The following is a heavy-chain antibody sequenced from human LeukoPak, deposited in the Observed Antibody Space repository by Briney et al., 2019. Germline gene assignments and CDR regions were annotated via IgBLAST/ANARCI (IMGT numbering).Heavy chain of an antibody. Sequence: GASVKVSCKVSGYTVTGSSIHWARQAPGKGLEWMGGFDPEDGKTIYAQKFQGRVTMTEDTSTDTAYMELNSLRSEDTAVYYCATMYYYDSSGYYGLDYCGQGTLVTVSS. J-gene: IGHJ4*02. D-gene: IGHD3-22*01. CDR1: GYTVTGSS. V-gene: IGHV1-24*01. CDR2: FDPEDGKT. CDR3: ATMYYYDSSGYYGLDY.